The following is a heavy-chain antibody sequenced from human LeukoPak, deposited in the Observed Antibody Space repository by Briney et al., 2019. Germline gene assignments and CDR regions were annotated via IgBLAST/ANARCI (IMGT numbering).Heavy chain of an antibody. CDR1: GYTFTGYY. D-gene: IGHD6-13*01. CDR3: AFGPRIAAAGFDY. CDR2: INPNSGGT. V-gene: IGHV1-2*02. J-gene: IGHJ4*02. Sequence: ATVKVSCKASGYTFTGYYMHWVRQAPGQGLEWMGWINPNSGGTNYAQKFQGRVTMTRDTSISTAYMELSRLRSDDTAVYYCAFGPRIAAAGFDYWGQGTLVTVSS.